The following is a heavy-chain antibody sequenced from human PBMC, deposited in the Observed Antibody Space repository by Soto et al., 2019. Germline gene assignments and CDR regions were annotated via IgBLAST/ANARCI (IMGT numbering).Heavy chain of an antibody. D-gene: IGHD3-22*01. J-gene: IGHJ5*02. CDR1: GGSISSGGYY. V-gene: IGHV4-31*03. Sequence: TLSLTCTISGGSISSGGYYWSWIRQHPGKGLEWIGYIYYSGSTYYNPSLKSRVTISVDTSKNQFSLKLSSVTAADTAVYYCARAVFRKIVVVSWFDPWGQGTLVPVSS. CDR2: IYYSGST. CDR3: ARAVFRKIVVVSWFDP.